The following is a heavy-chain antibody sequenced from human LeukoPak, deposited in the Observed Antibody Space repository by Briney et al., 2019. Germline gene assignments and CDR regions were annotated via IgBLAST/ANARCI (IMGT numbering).Heavy chain of an antibody. J-gene: IGHJ4*02. CDR3: ARDGDYYDSSGYYGD. Sequence: GASVKVSCKASGGTFSSYAISWVRQAPGQGLEWMGRIIPIFGTANYAQKFQGRVTITTDESTSTAYMELSSLRSEDTAVYYCARDGDYYDSSGYYGDRGQGTLVTVSS. CDR2: IIPIFGTA. CDR1: GGTFSSYA. D-gene: IGHD3-22*01. V-gene: IGHV1-69*05.